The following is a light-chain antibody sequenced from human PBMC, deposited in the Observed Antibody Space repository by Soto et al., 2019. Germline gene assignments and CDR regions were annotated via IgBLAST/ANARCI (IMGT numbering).Light chain of an antibody. V-gene: IGKV3-20*01. CDR2: GAS. J-gene: IGKJ1*01. CDR1: QSVSSSF. Sequence: DIVLTQSPGSLSLSPGERATLSCRASQSVSSSFLAWYQQKPGQAPRLLIYGASRRATGIPDRFTGSGYGTDFNLTISRLEPEDFAVYYWQQYDSSLTFGLGTKVEIK. CDR3: QQYDSSLT.